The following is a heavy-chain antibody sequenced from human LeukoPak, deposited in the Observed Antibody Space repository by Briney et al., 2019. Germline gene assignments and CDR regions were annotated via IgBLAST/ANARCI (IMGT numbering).Heavy chain of an antibody. CDR1: GFTFSRFA. Sequence: PGGSLRLSCAASGFTFSRFAMSWVRQAPGKGLEWVSGISGSGGNTYYANSVKGRFTISRDNSKNTLYLQMNSLRAEDTAVYYCAKVGRGYSYGSNDYWGQGTLVTVSS. CDR2: ISGSGGNT. D-gene: IGHD5-18*01. J-gene: IGHJ4*02. V-gene: IGHV3-23*01. CDR3: AKVGRGYSYGSNDY.